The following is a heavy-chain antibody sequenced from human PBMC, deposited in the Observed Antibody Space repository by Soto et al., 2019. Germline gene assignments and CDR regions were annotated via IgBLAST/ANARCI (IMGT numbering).Heavy chain of an antibody. CDR2: IKSKTDGGTT. D-gene: IGHD3-3*01. CDR1: NFTFSNAW. V-gene: IGHV3-15*07. J-gene: IGHJ6*02. Sequence: PGGSLRLSCAASNFTFSNAWMNWVRQAPGKGLEWVGRIKSKTDGGTTDYAAPVKGRFTISRDDSKNTLYLQMNSLKTEDSAVYYCTTLSITIFGVVLMDVWGQGTTVTVSS. CDR3: TTLSITIFGVVLMDV.